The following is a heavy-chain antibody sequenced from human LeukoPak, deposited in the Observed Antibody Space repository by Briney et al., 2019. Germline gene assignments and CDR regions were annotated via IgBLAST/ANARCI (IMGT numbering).Heavy chain of an antibody. CDR2: INHSGST. Sequence: SETLSLTCAVYGGSFSGYYWSWIRQPPGKGLEWIGEINHSGSTNYNPSLKSRVTISVDTSKNQFSLKLSSVTAADTAVYYCATATYYYDSSGYYHAFDIWGQGTMVTVSS. J-gene: IGHJ3*02. V-gene: IGHV4-34*01. CDR1: GGSFSGYY. CDR3: ATATYYYDSSGYYHAFDI. D-gene: IGHD3-22*01.